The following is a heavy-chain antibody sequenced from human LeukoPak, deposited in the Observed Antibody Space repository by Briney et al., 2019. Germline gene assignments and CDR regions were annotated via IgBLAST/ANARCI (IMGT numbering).Heavy chain of an antibody. D-gene: IGHD2-15*01. Sequence: GGSLRLSCAASAFTFTSYAMSWVRQAPGKGLEWVSAISGSGGNTYYADSVKGRFTISRDNSKNTLYLQMDSLRAEDTAIYYCAKDSYDIVVVVAATPADFDYWGQGTLVTVSS. J-gene: IGHJ4*02. CDR1: AFTFTSYA. V-gene: IGHV3-23*01. CDR2: ISGSGGNT. CDR3: AKDSYDIVVVVAATPADFDY.